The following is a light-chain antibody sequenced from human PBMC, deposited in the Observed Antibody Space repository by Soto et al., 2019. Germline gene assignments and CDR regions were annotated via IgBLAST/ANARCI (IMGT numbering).Light chain of an antibody. V-gene: IGKV3-15*01. Sequence: EILMTQSPATLSVSPGERATLSCRASQSVRSNLAWYQQRPAQAPRLLIYGASTRATGIPARFSGSGSGTEFTLTINSLQSEDFATYYCQQSYSTPLTFGGGTKVDIK. CDR3: QQSYSTPLT. J-gene: IGKJ4*01. CDR1: QSVRSN. CDR2: GAS.